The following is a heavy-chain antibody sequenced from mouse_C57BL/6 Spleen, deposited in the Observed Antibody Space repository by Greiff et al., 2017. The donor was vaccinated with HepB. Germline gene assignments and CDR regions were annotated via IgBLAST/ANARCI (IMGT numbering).Heavy chain of an antibody. CDR3: ARRGDYYGNPGYFDY. Sequence: QVQLQQPGAELVRPGTSVKLSCKASGYTFTSYWMHWVKQRPGQGLEWIGVIDPSDSYTNYNQKFKGKATLTVDTSSSTAYMQLSSLTSEDSAVYYCARRGDYYGNPGYFDYWGQGTTLTVSS. D-gene: IGHD1-1*01. J-gene: IGHJ2*01. CDR1: GYTFTSYW. CDR2: IDPSDSYT. V-gene: IGHV1-59*01.